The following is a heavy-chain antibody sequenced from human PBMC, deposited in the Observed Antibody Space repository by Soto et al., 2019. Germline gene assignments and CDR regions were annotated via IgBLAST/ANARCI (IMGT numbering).Heavy chain of an antibody. CDR1: GYSFTTYW. CDR3: ATGGYCSDTTCYSFFDY. V-gene: IGHV5-51*01. J-gene: IGHJ4*02. Sequence: GESLKISCQGSGYSFTTYWIGWVRQMPGKGLEWMGIIYPGDSDTRYSPSFQGQVTISADKSISTAYLQWSSLKASDTAIYYCATGGYCSDTTCYSFFDYWGQGTLVTVSS. D-gene: IGHD2-2*02. CDR2: IYPGDSDT.